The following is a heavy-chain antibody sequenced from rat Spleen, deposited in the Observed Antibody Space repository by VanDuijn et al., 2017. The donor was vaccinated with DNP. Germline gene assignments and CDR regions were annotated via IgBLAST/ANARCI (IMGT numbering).Heavy chain of an antibody. V-gene: IGHV2-72*01. D-gene: IGHD4-3*01. J-gene: IGHJ3*01. CDR1: GFSLTSTG. CDR2: IWAGGST. Sequence: QVQLEESGPVLMQPSATLSLTCTVSGFSLTSTGVGWVRQGLGKGLVWMGTIWAGGSTNYNSALKSRLNISRETSKSQVFLKMNSLQTEDTAIYLCTTVVGDEAYWGQGTLVTVSS. CDR3: TTVVGDEAY.